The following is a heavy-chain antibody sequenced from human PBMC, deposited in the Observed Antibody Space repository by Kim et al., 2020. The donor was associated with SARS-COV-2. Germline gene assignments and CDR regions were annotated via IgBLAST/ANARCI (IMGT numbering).Heavy chain of an antibody. CDR2: VFNTGGT. Sequence: SETLSLTCTVSGDSVTTYYWSWIRQPPGKGLEWIGHVFNTGGTNYNPSLKSRVTMSIDTSKNQFSLKLTSVTAADTAVYYCAGGYCTGGRCYSSPDFWGQRILVTVSS. J-gene: IGHJ4*02. CDR1: GDSVTTYY. V-gene: IGHV4-59*02. D-gene: IGHD2-15*01. CDR3: AGGYCTGGRCYSSPDF.